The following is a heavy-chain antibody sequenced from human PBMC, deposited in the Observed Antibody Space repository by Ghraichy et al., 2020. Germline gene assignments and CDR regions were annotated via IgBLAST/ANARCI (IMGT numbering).Heavy chain of an antibody. Sequence: LSLTCAASGFTFSSYGMHWVRQAPGKGLEWVAFIRYDGSNKYYADSVKGRFTISRDNSKNTLYLQMNSLRAEDTAVYYCAKGSGGYEYYYYYYYMDVWGKGTTVTVSS. CDR2: IRYDGSNK. CDR1: GFTFSSYG. V-gene: IGHV3-30*02. CDR3: AKGSGGYEYYYYYYYMDV. D-gene: IGHD2-2*01. J-gene: IGHJ6*03.